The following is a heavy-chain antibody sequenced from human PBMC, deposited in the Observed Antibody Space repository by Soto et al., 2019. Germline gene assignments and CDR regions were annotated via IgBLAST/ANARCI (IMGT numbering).Heavy chain of an antibody. CDR2: ISDDGSNI. J-gene: IGHJ4*01. CDR3: AREEPHPAPLVF. CDR1: GFTFSRYP. V-gene: IGHV3-30-3*01. Sequence: GGSLRLSCAAYGFTFSRYPMHWVRQAPGKGLEWVAGISDDGSNIQYADSVKGRLTVSRDDSKSTLYLQMNNLGTEDTAEYFCAREEPHPAPLVFWGHGTLVTVSS.